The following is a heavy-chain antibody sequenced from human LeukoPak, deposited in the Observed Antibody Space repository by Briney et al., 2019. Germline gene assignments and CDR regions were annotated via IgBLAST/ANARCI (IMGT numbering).Heavy chain of an antibody. J-gene: IGHJ6*03. V-gene: IGHV4-34*01. CDR1: VGPFSGHY. D-gene: IGHD1-26*01. Sequence: SETLSLPCAVYVGPFSGHYWTCIRHPPGKGLEWLGEINHGGSTNFNPSLKSRVTISVDTSKNQFSLNLRSVTAADTAVYYCARVRHSFTGSFFSFAYYYYMDVWGKGTTVTVSS. CDR3: ARVRHSFTGSFFSFAYYYYMDV. CDR2: INHGGST.